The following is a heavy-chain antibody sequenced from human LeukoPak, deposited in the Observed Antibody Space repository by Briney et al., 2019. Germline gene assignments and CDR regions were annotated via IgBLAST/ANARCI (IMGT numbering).Heavy chain of an antibody. CDR1: GFTFSSYS. D-gene: IGHD3-16*01. CDR2: ISSSSSYI. Sequence: GGSLRLSCAASGFTFSSYSMTWVRQAPGKGLEWVSSISSSSSYIYYADSVKGRFTISRDNAKNSLYLQMNSLRAEDTAVYYSAWGFSCRLKYFDYWGQGTLVTVSS. J-gene: IGHJ4*02. CDR3: AWGFSCRLKYFDY. V-gene: IGHV3-21*01.